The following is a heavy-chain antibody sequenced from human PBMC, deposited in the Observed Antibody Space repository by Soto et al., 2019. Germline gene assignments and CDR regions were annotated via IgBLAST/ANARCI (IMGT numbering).Heavy chain of an antibody. Sequence: ASVRVSCKASGGTVSRYAMRGVRQAPGQGLEWMGGIIPIFGTANYAQKFQGRVTITADESTSTAYMELSSLRSEDTAVYYCARTSGPNAGGTYVLYYYYGMDVWGQGTTVTVS. V-gene: IGHV1-69*13. CDR2: IIPIFGTA. D-gene: IGHD2-15*01. CDR3: ARTSGPNAGGTYVLYYYYGMDV. CDR1: GGTVSRYA. J-gene: IGHJ6*02.